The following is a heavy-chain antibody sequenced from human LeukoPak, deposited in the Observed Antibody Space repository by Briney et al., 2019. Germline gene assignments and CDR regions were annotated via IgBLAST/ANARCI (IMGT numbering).Heavy chain of an antibody. CDR1: GGSMSPYH. CDR2: IYYSGST. CDR3: ARHALALRFGFNFDY. V-gene: IGHV4-59*08. Sequence: SETLSLTCTVSGGSMSPYHWGWIRQPPGKGLEWTGYIYYSGSTNYNPSLKSRVTISVDTSKNQFSLKLSSVTAADTAVYYCARHALALRFGFNFDYWGQGTLVTVSS. D-gene: IGHD3-3*01. J-gene: IGHJ4*02.